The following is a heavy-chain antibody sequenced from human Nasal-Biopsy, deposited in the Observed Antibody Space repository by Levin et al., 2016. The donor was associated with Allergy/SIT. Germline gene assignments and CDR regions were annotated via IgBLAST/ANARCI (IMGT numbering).Heavy chain of an antibody. CDR1: GLSLSDSPMG. Sequence: SGPTLVKPTETVTLTCTVSGLSLSDSPMGVSWIRQPPGKALEWLAHIFSDDQVSYSRSLKSRLTISRDTSKSQVVLTMTNMKPVDTATYFCARTHPGSSFFDYWGQGTLVTVSS. V-gene: IGHV2-26*01. J-gene: IGHJ4*02. CDR3: ARTHPGSSFFDY. D-gene: IGHD2-15*01. CDR2: IFSDDQV.